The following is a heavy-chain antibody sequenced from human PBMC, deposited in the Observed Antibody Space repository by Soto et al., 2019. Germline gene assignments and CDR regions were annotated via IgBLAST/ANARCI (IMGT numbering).Heavy chain of an antibody. CDR2: ISGSGTTA. Sequence: EVQLLESGGGLVQPGGSLRLSCAASGFIFSSYAMSWVRQAPGKGLEWFSAISGSGTTAYYADSVKGRFTFSRDNSKKTMDLQMNSLRAEDTAVYYCAKTTDGWFSAFEIWGQGTMVTVSS. V-gene: IGHV3-23*01. CDR1: GFIFSSYA. D-gene: IGHD6-19*01. J-gene: IGHJ3*02. CDR3: AKTTDGWFSAFEI.